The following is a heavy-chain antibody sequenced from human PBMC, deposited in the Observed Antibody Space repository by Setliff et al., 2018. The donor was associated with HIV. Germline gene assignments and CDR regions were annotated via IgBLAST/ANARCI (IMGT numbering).Heavy chain of an antibody. CDR1: TYTFTTFY. J-gene: IGHJ4*02. CDR2: INTNSGGT. CDR3: VRDARGWLKHLD. Sequence: ASVKVSCKASTYTFTTFYINWVRQAPGKGLEWIGIINTNSGGTSYAQKFQGRVTMTTDTATGTFYMELNSLRSEDTAVYYCVRDARGWLKHLDWGQGTLVTVSS. D-gene: IGHD5-12*01. V-gene: IGHV1-46*03.